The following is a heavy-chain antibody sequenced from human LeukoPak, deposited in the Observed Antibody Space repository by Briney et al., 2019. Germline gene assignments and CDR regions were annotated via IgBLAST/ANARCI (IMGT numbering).Heavy chain of an antibody. CDR3: ARGSSSSGYYYYFDY. Sequence: PGGSLRLSCAASGFTFSSYWMSCVRQAPGKGLEWVANIKQDGSEKYYVDSVKGRFTISRDDAKNSLYLQMNSLRAKDRVVYYCARGSSSSGYYYYFDYWGQGSLVTVCS. V-gene: IGHV3-7*01. CDR1: GFTFSSYW. J-gene: IGHJ4*02. D-gene: IGHD3-22*01. CDR2: IKQDGSEK.